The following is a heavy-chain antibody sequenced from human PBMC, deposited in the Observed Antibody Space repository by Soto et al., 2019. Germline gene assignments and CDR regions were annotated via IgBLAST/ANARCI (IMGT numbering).Heavy chain of an antibody. CDR1: GGSISSSSYY. CDR3: ARDVLRFLEPILDY. CDR2: IYYSGST. J-gene: IGHJ4*02. V-gene: IGHV4-39*02. D-gene: IGHD3-3*01. Sequence: SETLSLTCTVSGGSISSSSYYWGWIRQPPGKGLEWIGSIYYSGSTYYNPSLKSRVTISVDTSKNQFSLKLSSVTAADTAVYYCARDVLRFLEPILDYWGQGTLVT.